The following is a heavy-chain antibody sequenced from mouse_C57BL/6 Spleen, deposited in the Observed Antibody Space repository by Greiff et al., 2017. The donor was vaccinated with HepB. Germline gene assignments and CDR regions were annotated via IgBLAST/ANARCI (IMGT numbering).Heavy chain of an antibody. J-gene: IGHJ2*01. D-gene: IGHD1-1*01. Sequence: EVKVEESGGGLVKPGGSLKLSCAASGFTFSDYGMHWVRQAPEKGLEWVAYISSGSSTIYYADTVKGRFTISRDNAKNTLFLQMTSLRSEDTAMYYCAVSSLYYFDYWGQGTTLTVSS. V-gene: IGHV5-17*01. CDR3: AVSSLYYFDY. CDR2: ISSGSSTI. CDR1: GFTFSDYG.